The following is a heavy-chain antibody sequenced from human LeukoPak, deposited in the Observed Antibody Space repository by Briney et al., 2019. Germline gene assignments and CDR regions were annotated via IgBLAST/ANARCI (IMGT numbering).Heavy chain of an antibody. Sequence: GGSLRLSCAASGLTFSSNAMSWVRQAAGKGLDWVSSINGNGRSTYYADSVKGRFTISRDNSKNTLYLQMNSLRAEDTAVYYCAKDRGAPTVTTTDYWGQGTLVTVSS. CDR3: AKDRGAPTVTTTDY. J-gene: IGHJ4*02. CDR1: GLTFSSNA. D-gene: IGHD4-17*01. CDR2: INGNGRST. V-gene: IGHV3-23*01.